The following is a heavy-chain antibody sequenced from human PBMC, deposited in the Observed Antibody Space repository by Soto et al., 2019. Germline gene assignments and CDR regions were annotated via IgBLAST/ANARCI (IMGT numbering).Heavy chain of an antibody. CDR3: GKGKMTAWLNWFDP. D-gene: IGHD2-21*02. V-gene: IGHV3-23*01. Sequence: PGGSLRLSCAASGFTFSNFAMTWVRQAPEKGLEWVSAISGTGGTSYYADSVKGRFTISIDNSKNTLFLQMNSLRAEDTAIYYCGKGKMTAWLNWFDPWGQGTLVTVSS. J-gene: IGHJ5*02. CDR2: ISGTGGTS. CDR1: GFTFSNFA.